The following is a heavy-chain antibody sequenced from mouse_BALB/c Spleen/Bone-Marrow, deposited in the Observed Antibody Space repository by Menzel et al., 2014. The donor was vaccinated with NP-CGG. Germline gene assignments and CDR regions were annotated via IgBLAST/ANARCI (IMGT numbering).Heavy chain of an antibody. CDR3: ARDYANTAWFAS. V-gene: IGHV14-3*02. J-gene: IGHJ3*01. CDR2: IDPANGNT. Sequence: EVMLVESGAELVKPAASVKLSCTPSGFNIKDTHMHWVKQRPEQGLEWIGRIDPANGNTKYDPNFQGKATITADTSSNTAYLQLSSLTSEDTAVYYCARDYANTAWFASWGQGTLVTVS. D-gene: IGHD1-1*01. CDR1: GFNIKDTH.